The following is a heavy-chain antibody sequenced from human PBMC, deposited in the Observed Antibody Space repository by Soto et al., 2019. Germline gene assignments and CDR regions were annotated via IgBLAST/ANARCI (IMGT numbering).Heavy chain of an antibody. CDR1: GGSISSNY. CDR2: VFYSGHS. V-gene: IGHV4-59*08. Sequence: QVQLQESGPGLVKPSETLSLTCTVSGGSISSNYWSWIRQPPGKGLEWLAYVFYSGHSDYNPSLKSRVTISVDTSKNQFSLTMTSVTAADTAVYYCATGVATTEWDSWGQGTLVTVSS. J-gene: IGHJ4*02. D-gene: IGHD5-12*01. CDR3: ATGVATTEWDS.